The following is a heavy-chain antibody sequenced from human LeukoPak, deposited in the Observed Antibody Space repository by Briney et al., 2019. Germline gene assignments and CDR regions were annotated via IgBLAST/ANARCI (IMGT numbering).Heavy chain of an antibody. Sequence: PSETLSLTCTVSGGSISSSSYYWGWIRQPPGKGLEWIGRIYYSGSTYYNPSLKSRVTISVDTSKNQFSLKLSSVTAADTAVYYCAKDGYYYGSGSYYEDYYMDVWGKGTTVTVSS. CDR2: IYYSGST. CDR1: GGSISSSSYY. J-gene: IGHJ6*03. V-gene: IGHV4-39*07. CDR3: AKDGYYYGSGSYYEDYYMDV. D-gene: IGHD3-10*01.